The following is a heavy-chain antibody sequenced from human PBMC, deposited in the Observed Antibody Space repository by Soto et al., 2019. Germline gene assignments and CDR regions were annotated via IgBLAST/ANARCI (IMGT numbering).Heavy chain of an antibody. CDR1: GGTFSTYA. CDR2: IIPIFGTA. D-gene: IGHD1-26*01. Sequence: SVKVSCKSSGGTFSTYAISWVRQAPGQGLEWMGGIIPIFGTANYAQKFQGRVTITADESTTTAYMELSSLRSEDTAVYYCARGAWSRMPLDYWGQGTLVTVSS. J-gene: IGHJ4*02. V-gene: IGHV1-69*13. CDR3: ARGAWSRMPLDY.